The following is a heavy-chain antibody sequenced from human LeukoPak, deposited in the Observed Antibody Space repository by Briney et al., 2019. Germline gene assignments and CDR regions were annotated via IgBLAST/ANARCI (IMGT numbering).Heavy chain of an antibody. CDR1: GFTFSSYS. D-gene: IGHD6-19*01. V-gene: IGHV3-48*02. CDR3: GRDAIAVACELPPPEY. Sequence: GGSLRLSCAASGFTFSSYSMKWVRQAPGKGLEWVSYISSSSSTIYYADSVKGRFTISRDNAKNSLYLQMNSLRDEDTALFYCGRDAIAVACELPPPEYWGQGTLVTVSS. CDR2: ISSSSSTI. J-gene: IGHJ4*02.